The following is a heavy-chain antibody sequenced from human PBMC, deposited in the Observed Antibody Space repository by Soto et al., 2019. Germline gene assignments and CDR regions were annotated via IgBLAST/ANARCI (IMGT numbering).Heavy chain of an antibody. J-gene: IGHJ6*03. Sequence: QITLKESGPTVVTPRQTLTLTCTFSGFALSTRGVGVGWVRQPPGKALEWLALIYWDDDKRYSPSLRRRLAINRGTSRNQVVLTMTNMDLVDTGTNYCAHLMMTYAYVDVWGDGASVTVSS. CDR3: AHLMMTYAYVDV. V-gene: IGHV2-5*02. CDR2: IYWDDDK. CDR1: GFALSTRGVG. D-gene: IGHD2-8*01.